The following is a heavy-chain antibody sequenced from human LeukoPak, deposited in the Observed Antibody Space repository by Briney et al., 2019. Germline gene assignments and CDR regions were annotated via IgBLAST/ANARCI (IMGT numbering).Heavy chain of an antibody. CDR2: IYYSGST. V-gene: IGHV4-39*07. J-gene: IGHJ5*02. Sequence: SETLSLTCTFSGGSISSSSYYWGWIRQPPGKGLEWIGSIYYSGSTYYNPSLKSRVTISVDTSKNQFSMKLSSVTAADTAVYYCARADPGLRWFDPWGQGTLVTVSS. CDR3: ARADPGLRWFDP. CDR1: GGSISSSSYY. D-gene: IGHD1-14*01.